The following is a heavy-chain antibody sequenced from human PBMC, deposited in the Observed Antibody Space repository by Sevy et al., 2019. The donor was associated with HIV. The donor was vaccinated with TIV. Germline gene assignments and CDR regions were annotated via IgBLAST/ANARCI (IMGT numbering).Heavy chain of an antibody. Sequence: SETLSLTCTGSGGSVSSGRYYWSWIRQSPGKGLEWIGYIYYSGRANQNPSLKSRVTISLDTSKNQVSLRLRSVTAADTAVYYCASSGYYGLGSYHSWGQGTLVTVSS. CDR2: IYYSGRA. J-gene: IGHJ4*02. V-gene: IGHV4-61*01. CDR1: GGSVSSGRYY. CDR3: ASSGYYGLGSYHS. D-gene: IGHD3-10*01.